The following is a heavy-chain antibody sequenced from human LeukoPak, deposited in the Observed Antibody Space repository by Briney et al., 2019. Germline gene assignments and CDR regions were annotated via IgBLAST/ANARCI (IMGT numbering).Heavy chain of an antibody. J-gene: IGHJ6*02. Sequence: GGSLRLSCAASGFTFGSYAMSWVRQAPGKGLEWVSAISGSGGSTYYADSVKGRFTISRDNSKNTLYLQMNSLRAEDTAVYYCAKDDTGYYYGMDVWGQGTTVTVSS. V-gene: IGHV3-23*01. D-gene: IGHD2-8*02. CDR2: ISGSGGST. CDR1: GFTFGSYA. CDR3: AKDDTGYYYGMDV.